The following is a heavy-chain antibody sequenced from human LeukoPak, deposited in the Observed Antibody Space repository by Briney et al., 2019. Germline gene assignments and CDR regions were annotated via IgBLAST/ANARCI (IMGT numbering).Heavy chain of an antibody. J-gene: IGHJ3*02. CDR1: GGSINSRNSY. CDR3: ARDFRGSVDAFDI. CDR2: IDYSGST. Sequence: SETLSLTCTVSGGSINSRNSYWGWIRQPPGKGLEWIGSIDYSGSTYYNPSLKSRVTIYIDTSKNQFSLKLSSVTAADTAVYYCARDFRGSVDAFDIWGQGTMVAVSS. V-gene: IGHV4-39*07.